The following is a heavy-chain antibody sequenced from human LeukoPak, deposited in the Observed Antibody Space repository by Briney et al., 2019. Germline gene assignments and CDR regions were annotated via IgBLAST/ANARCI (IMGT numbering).Heavy chain of an antibody. V-gene: IGHV3-30*18. CDR2: ISYDGSNK. J-gene: IGHJ3*02. D-gene: IGHD3-3*01. CDR1: GFTFSSYG. CDR3: AKDRVARGGDAFDI. Sequence: GGSLRLSCAASGFTFSSYGMHWVRQAPGKGLEWVAVISYDGSNKYYADSVKGRFTISRDNSKNTLYLQMNSLRAEDTAVYYCAKDRVARGGDAFDIWGQGTMVTVSS.